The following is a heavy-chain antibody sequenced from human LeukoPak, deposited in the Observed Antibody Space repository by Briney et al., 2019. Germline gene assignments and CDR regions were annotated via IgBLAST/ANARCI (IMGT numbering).Heavy chain of an antibody. J-gene: IGHJ4*02. D-gene: IGHD3-10*01. V-gene: IGHV1-18*01. CDR1: GYTFTSYG. CDR3: ASGSYYFDY. CDR2: ISPDNGDT. Sequence: ALVKVSCKASGYTFTSYGISWVRQAPGQGLQWMGLISPDNGDTKSAQNLQGRVILTTDTSTSTAYMELRSLRSDDTAVYYCASGSYYFDYLGQGTLVTVSS.